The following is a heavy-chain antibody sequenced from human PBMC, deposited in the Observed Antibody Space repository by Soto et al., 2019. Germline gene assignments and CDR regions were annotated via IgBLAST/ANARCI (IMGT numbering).Heavy chain of an antibody. CDR1: GFTFSSYA. CDR3: AKDLPRGRGGRFYYNYGMDV. Sequence: EVQLLESGGGLVQPGGSLRLSCAASGFTFSSYAMSWVRQAPGKGLEWVSAISGSGGSTYHADSVKGRLTISRDNSKNTLYRQVNSLRAEDTAVYYCAKDLPRGRGGRFYYNYGMDVWGQGTTVTVSS. V-gene: IGHV3-23*01. D-gene: IGHD1-26*01. CDR2: ISGSGGST. J-gene: IGHJ6*02.